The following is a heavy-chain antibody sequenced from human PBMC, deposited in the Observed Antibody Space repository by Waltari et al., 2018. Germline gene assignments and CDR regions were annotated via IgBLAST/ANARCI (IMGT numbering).Heavy chain of an antibody. Sequence: QVQLVQSGAEVKKPGASVKVSCKASGYTVTSYDINWVRQATGQGLEWMGWMNPNSVNPGYAQKFQGRVTMTRNTSISTAYMELSSLRSEDTAVYYCARGSDRFGNDAFDIWGQGTMVTFSS. J-gene: IGHJ3*02. CDR1: GYTVTSYD. CDR3: ARGSDRFGNDAFDI. V-gene: IGHV1-8*01. CDR2: MNPNSVNP. D-gene: IGHD3-10*01.